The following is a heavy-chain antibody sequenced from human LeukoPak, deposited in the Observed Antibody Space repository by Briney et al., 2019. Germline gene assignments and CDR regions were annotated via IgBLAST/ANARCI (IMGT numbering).Heavy chain of an antibody. CDR2: IIPVLNIT. CDR1: GGTFSSSA. D-gene: IGHD5-18*01. CDR3: AKDQGLTAPPPYGLDV. J-gene: IGHJ6*02. V-gene: IGHV1-69*04. Sequence: SVKVSCKTSGGTFSSSAITWVRQAPGQGLEWMGRIIPVLNITTYAQKFQGRVTITADTSSSTVYMELSSLRSEETAVYYCAKDQGLTAPPPYGLDVWGQGTRSSSP.